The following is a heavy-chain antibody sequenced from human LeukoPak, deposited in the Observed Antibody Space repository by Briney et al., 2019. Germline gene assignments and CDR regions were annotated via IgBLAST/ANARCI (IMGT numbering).Heavy chain of an antibody. Sequence: GGSLRLSCAASGFTFSSYAMSWVRQAPGKGLEWVSAISGSGGSTYYADSVKGRFTTSRDNSKNTLYLQMNSLRAEDTAVYYCAKEGAYYYDSSGTFDYWGQGTLVTVSS. D-gene: IGHD3-22*01. CDR3: AKEGAYYYDSSGTFDY. V-gene: IGHV3-23*01. J-gene: IGHJ4*02. CDR1: GFTFSSYA. CDR2: ISGSGGST.